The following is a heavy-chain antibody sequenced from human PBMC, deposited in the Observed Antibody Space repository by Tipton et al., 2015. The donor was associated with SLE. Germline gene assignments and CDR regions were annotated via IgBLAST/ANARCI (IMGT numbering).Heavy chain of an antibody. CDR2: IYHSGST. Sequence: TLSLTCAVSGYSISSGYYWGWIRQPPGKGLEWIGSIYHSGSTYYNPSLKSRVTISVDTSNNQFSLQVSSVTAADTAVYYCARGLRYPNRDWYFDLWGRGTLVTVSS. J-gene: IGHJ2*01. D-gene: IGHD1-1*01. CDR1: GYSISSGYY. CDR3: ARGLRYPNRDWYFDL. V-gene: IGHV4-38-2*01.